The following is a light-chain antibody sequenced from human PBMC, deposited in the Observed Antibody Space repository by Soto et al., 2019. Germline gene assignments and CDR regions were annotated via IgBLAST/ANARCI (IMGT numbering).Light chain of an antibody. J-gene: IGLJ1*01. CDR3: SSYTSSSTLNYV. CDR1: SSDVGGYNY. Sequence: QSALTQPASVSGSPGQSITISCTGTSSDVGGYNYVSWYQQHPGKAPKLMIYDVSNRLSGVSNRFSGSKSGNTASLTISGLQAEDEADYYCSSYTSSSTLNYVFGTGTQLTVL. CDR2: DVS. V-gene: IGLV2-14*01.